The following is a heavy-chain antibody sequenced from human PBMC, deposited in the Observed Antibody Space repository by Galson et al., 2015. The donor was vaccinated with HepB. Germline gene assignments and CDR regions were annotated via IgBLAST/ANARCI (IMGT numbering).Heavy chain of an antibody. Sequence: SLRLSCAASGFTFSSYGMNWVRQAPRKGLEWVSYISSGYSTIYYAVSVKGRFTISRDNANNSLFLQMNSLRAEDTAVYYCVRDGRYCSGGSCPSFDYWGQGTLVTVSS. J-gene: IGHJ4*02. D-gene: IGHD2-15*01. CDR2: ISSGYSTI. CDR1: GFTFSSYG. CDR3: VRDGRYCSGGSCPSFDY. V-gene: IGHV3-48*04.